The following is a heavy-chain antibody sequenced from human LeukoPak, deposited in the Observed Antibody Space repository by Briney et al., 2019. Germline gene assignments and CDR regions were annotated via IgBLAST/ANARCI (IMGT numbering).Heavy chain of an antibody. J-gene: IGHJ6*03. D-gene: IGHD2-2*01. V-gene: IGHV3-64*01. CDR2: ISSNGGST. CDR3: ARDRPLGYCSSTSCSKTAYYYYYMDV. CDR1: GFTFSSYA. Sequence: PGGSLRLSCAASGFTFSSYAMHWVRQAPGKGLEYVSAISSNGGSTYYANSVKGRFTISRDNSKNTLYLQMGSLRAEDMAVYYCARDRPLGYCSSTSCSKTAYYYYYMDVWGKGTTVTVSS.